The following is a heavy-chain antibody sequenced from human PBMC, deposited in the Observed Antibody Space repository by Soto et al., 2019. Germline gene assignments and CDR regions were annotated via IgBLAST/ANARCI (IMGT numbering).Heavy chain of an antibody. J-gene: IGHJ5*02. V-gene: IGHV4-59*12. CDR2: IYYSGST. CDR1: RSSISSYY. CDR3: ASSKYDVVAGSVWFDP. D-gene: IGHD2-21*01. Sequence: PSETLSLTCTVSRSSISSYYWSWIRQPPGKGLEWIGYIYYSGSTNYNPSLKSRVTISLDHSRNQFSLRLNSVTAADTAVYFCASSKYDVVAGSVWFDPWGQGTLVTVSS.